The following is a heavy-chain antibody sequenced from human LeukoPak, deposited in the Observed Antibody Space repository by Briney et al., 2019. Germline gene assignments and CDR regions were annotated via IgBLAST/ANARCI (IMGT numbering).Heavy chain of an antibody. CDR3: ARAGIAEAYDY. Sequence: SVKVSCKASGGTFSRYAISWVRQAPGQGLEWMGRIIPILGIANYAQKFQGRVTITADKSTSTAYMELSSLRSEDTAVYYCARAGIAEAYDYWGQGTLVTVSS. CDR1: GGTFSRYA. D-gene: IGHD6-19*01. J-gene: IGHJ4*02. V-gene: IGHV1-69*04. CDR2: IIPILGIA.